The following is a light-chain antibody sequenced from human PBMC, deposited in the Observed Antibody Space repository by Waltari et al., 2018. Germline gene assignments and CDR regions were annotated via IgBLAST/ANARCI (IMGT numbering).Light chain of an antibody. CDR2: QGS. Sequence: SYELTQPPSVSVSPGQTASITCSGDKLGDQYACWYQQKPGQSPVLVIYQGSKRPSGSPERFSGSNSGNTATLTISGTQAMDEADYYCQAWDSSTVVFGGGTKLTVL. CDR1: KLGDQY. V-gene: IGLV3-1*01. CDR3: QAWDSSTVV. J-gene: IGLJ2*01.